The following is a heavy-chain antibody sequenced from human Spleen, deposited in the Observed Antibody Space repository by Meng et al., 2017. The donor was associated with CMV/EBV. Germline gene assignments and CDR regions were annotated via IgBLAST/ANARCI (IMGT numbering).Heavy chain of an antibody. Sequence: SETLSLTCAVYGGSFSGYYWSWIRQPPGKGLEWIGEINHSGSTNYNPSLKSRVTISVDTSKNQFSLKLSSVTAADTAVYYCARSYGSGSYYDYWGQGTLVTVSS. CDR2: INHSGST. CDR3: ARSYGSGSYYDY. CDR1: GGSFSGYY. J-gene: IGHJ4*02. V-gene: IGHV4-34*01. D-gene: IGHD3-10*01.